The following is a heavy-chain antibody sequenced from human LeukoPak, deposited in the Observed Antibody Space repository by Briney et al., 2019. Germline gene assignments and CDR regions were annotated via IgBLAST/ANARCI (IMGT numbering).Heavy chain of an antibody. V-gene: IGHV4-38-2*01. D-gene: IGHD3-16*01. J-gene: IGHJ4*02. CDR2: IYHSGSP. CDR1: GYSISSGYH. CDR3: ARAYDS. Sequence: KPSETLSLPCPVSGYSISSGYHWGWLRQPPGKGLEWIGNIYHSGSPYYNLSLKNRVSISVDTSKNQFSLKLTSVTAADTAVYYCARAYDSWGQGTLVTVSS.